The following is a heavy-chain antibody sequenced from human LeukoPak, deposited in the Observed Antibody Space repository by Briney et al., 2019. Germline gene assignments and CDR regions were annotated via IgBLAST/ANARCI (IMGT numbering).Heavy chain of an antibody. CDR2: INHSGST. Sequence: SETLSLTCAVYGGSFSGYYWSWIRQPPGKGLEWIGEINHSGSTNYNPSLKSRVTISVDTSKNQFSLKLSSATAADTAVYYCARTPTLAAAGVDYWGQGTLVTVSS. CDR3: ARTPTLAAAGVDY. D-gene: IGHD6-13*01. CDR1: GGSFSGYY. V-gene: IGHV4-34*01. J-gene: IGHJ4*02.